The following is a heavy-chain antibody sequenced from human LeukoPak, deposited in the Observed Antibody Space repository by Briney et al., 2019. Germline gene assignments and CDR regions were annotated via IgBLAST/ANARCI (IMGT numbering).Heavy chain of an antibody. V-gene: IGHV3-73*01. CDR3: ARYRYVDIVATGGLDY. CDR1: GLTFSGSA. J-gene: IGHJ4*02. Sequence: GGSLKLSCAASGLTFSGSAMHWVRQASGKGLEWVGRIRSKANSYATAYAASVKGRFTISRDDLKNTAYLQMNSLKTEDTAVYYCARYRYVDIVATGGLDYWGQGTLVTVSS. D-gene: IGHD5-12*01. CDR2: IRSKANSYAT.